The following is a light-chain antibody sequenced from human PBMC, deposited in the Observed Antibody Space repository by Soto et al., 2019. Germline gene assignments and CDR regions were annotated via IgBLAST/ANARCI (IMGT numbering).Light chain of an antibody. J-gene: IGLJ2*01. V-gene: IGLV2-14*01. CDR2: EVT. CDR1: SSDVGGYNF. Sequence: QSALTQPASVSGSPGQSITISCTGTSSDVGGYNFVSWYQQHPGKAPKLMISEVTNRPSGVSNRFSGSKSGNTASLTISGLQAEDEADYYCSSFSADSTPVLFGGGTQLTVL. CDR3: SSFSADSTPVL.